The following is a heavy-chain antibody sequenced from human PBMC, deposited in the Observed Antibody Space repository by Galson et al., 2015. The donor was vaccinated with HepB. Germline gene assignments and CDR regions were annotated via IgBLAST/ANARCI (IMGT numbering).Heavy chain of an antibody. CDR1: GFTFSSYS. D-gene: IGHD6-19*01. J-gene: IGHJ5*02. CDR3: ARGRYSSGWIDP. CDR2: ISSSSSYI. Sequence: SLRLSCAASGFTFSSYSMNWVRQAPGKGLEWVSSISSSSSYIYYADSVKGRFTISRDNAKNSLYLQMNSLRAEDTVVYYCARGRYSSGWIDPWGQGTLVTVSS. V-gene: IGHV3-21*01.